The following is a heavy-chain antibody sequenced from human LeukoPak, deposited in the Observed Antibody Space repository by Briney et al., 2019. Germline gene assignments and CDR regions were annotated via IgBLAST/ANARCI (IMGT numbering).Heavy chain of an antibody. Sequence: GGSLRLSCTASRVAFSDNFMGWFRQAPGKGLGWVSYISSRGDTIQYSDAVKGRFSISRDNSKRSLYLQMNRLRIDDTAVYYCAQGCYGWTFDQWGQGTLVSVSS. J-gene: IGHJ5*02. CDR1: RVAFSDNF. V-gene: IGHV3-11*01. CDR3: AQGCYGWTFDQ. CDR2: ISSRGDTI. D-gene: IGHD3-16*01.